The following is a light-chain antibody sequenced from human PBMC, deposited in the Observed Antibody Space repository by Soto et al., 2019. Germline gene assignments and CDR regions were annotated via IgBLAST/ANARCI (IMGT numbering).Light chain of an antibody. J-gene: IGKJ2*01. Sequence: EIVLTQSPGTLSLSPGERATLSCRASQSVSSSSYLAWYQQKPGQAPRLLIYGASSRATGIPDRFSGSASATAFTLTISRLEPEDFAVYYCRQYGSSPSYTFGQGTKLEIK. CDR3: RQYGSSPSYT. CDR1: QSVSSSSY. CDR2: GAS. V-gene: IGKV3-20*01.